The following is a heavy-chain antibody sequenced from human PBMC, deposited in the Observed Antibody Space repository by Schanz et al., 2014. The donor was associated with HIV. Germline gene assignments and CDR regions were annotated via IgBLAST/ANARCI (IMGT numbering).Heavy chain of an antibody. V-gene: IGHV3-23*01. Sequence: EVQLLESGGGLVQPGGSLRLSCAASRFTFSSFAMSWVRQAPGKGLEWVSAMSGSGGSTYYADSVKGRFTISRDNSKNTLYLQMNSLRAEDTAIYYCAKVARWDYYGMDVWGQGTTVTVSS. CDR1: RFTFSSFA. CDR2: MSGSGGST. J-gene: IGHJ6*02. CDR3: AKVARWDYYGMDV.